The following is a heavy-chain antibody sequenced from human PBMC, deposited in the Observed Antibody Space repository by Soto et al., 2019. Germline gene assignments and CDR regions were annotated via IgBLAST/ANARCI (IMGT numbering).Heavy chain of an antibody. CDR2: ISSSGSTI. D-gene: IGHD3-3*01. Sequence: GGSLRLSCAASGFPFSDHYMNWIRQAPGKGLEWVSYISSSGSTIYYTDSVKGRFTISRDNAKNSLYLQMNSLRVEDTAVYYCARDLRQSGLTYYYMDVWGKGTTVTVSS. J-gene: IGHJ6*03. V-gene: IGHV3-11*01. CDR1: GFPFSDHY. CDR3: ARDLRQSGLTYYYMDV.